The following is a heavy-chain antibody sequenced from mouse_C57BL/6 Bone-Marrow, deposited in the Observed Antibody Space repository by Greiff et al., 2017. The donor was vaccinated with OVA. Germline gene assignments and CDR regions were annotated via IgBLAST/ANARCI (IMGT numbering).Heavy chain of an antibody. V-gene: IGHV5-17*01. CDR2: ISSVSSTI. Sequence: EVQGVESGGGLVKPGGSLKLSCAASGFTFSDYGMHWVRQAPEKGLEWVAYISSVSSTIYYADTVKGRFTISRDNAKNTLFLQMTSLRSEDTAMYYCAKIYYYGSIYAMDYWGQGTSVTVSS. D-gene: IGHD1-1*01. CDR1: GFTFSDYG. CDR3: AKIYYYGSIYAMDY. J-gene: IGHJ4*01.